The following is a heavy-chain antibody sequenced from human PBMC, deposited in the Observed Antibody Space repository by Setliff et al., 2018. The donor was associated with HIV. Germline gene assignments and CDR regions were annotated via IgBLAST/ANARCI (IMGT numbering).Heavy chain of an antibody. J-gene: IGHJ4*02. CDR1: GYSISSGYY. CDR3: ARFDDNGYWVDL. D-gene: IGHD3-22*01. V-gene: IGHV4-38-2*01. Sequence: PSETLSLTCAVSGYSISSGYYWGWIRQPPGKGLEWIGSLFYGGSTHYTPSLKGRVSISVDTSKSQFSLRLSSVTAADTAVYYCARFDDNGYWVDLWGQGTLVTVSS. CDR2: LFYGGST.